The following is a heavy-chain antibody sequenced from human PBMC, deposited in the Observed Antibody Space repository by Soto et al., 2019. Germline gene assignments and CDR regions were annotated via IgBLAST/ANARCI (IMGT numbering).Heavy chain of an antibody. Sequence: EVQVPESGGGLVQPGGSLRLSCATSGFTFSNYPMNWVRQAPGKGLEWVSGISAGGDTTYYADSVKGRFTIFRDNSKNSVSLQMNSLRVEDTAVYYCARRVWGQGTLVTVSS. V-gene: IGHV3-23*01. CDR1: GFTFSNYP. CDR3: ARRV. CDR2: ISAGGDTT. J-gene: IGHJ4*02.